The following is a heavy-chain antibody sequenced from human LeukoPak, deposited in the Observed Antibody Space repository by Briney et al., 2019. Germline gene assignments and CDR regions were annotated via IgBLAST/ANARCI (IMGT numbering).Heavy chain of an antibody. D-gene: IGHD3-16*01. CDR1: GYTFTSYD. CDR3: ARSMAYHSANFDY. Sequence: ASVKVSCKASGYTFTSYDINWVRQATGQGLEWMGWINPNSGGTNYAQKFQGRVTMTRDTSISTAYMELSRLRSDDTAVYYCARSMAYHSANFDYWGQGTLVTVSS. J-gene: IGHJ4*02. V-gene: IGHV1-2*02. CDR2: INPNSGGT.